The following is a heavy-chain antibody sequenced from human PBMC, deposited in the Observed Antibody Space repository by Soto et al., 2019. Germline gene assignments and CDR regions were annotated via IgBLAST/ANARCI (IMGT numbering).Heavy chain of an antibody. CDR3: ASSRGQGSDYDFWSGYYTGGDWFDP. V-gene: IGHV1-3*01. CDR1: GYTFTGYA. D-gene: IGHD3-3*01. CDR2: INAGNGNT. J-gene: IGHJ5*02. Sequence: GASVKVSCKASGYTFTGYAMHWVRQAPGQRLEWMGWINAGNGNTKYSQKFQGRVTITRDTSASTAYMELSSLRSEDTAVYYCASSRGQGSDYDFWSGYYTGGDWFDPWGQGTLVTVSS.